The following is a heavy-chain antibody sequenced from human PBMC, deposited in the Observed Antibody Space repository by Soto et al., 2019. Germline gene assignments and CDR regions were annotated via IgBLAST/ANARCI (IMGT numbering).Heavy chain of an antibody. Sequence: ASVKVSCKASGYTFTGYYMHWVRQAPGQGLEWMGWINPNSGGTNYAQKFQGWVTMTRDTSISTAYMELSRLRSDDTAVYYCARGPSGAMAYYFDYWGQGTLVTVSS. CDR2: INPNSGGT. D-gene: IGHD5-18*01. CDR3: ARGPSGAMAYYFDY. J-gene: IGHJ4*02. V-gene: IGHV1-2*04. CDR1: GYTFTGYY.